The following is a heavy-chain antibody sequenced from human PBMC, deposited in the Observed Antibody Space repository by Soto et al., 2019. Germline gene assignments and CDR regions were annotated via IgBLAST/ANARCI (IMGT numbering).Heavy chain of an antibody. V-gene: IGHV4-39*01. CDR2: IYYSGST. D-gene: IGHD6-13*01. Sequence: SETLSLTCTVSGGSISSSSYYWGWIRQPPGKGLEWIGSIYYSGSTYYNPSLKSRVTISVDTSKNQFSLKLSSVTAADTAVYYCARLWRIAAPSGRWGQGTLVTVSS. CDR1: GGSISSSSYY. J-gene: IGHJ4*02. CDR3: ARLWRIAAPSGR.